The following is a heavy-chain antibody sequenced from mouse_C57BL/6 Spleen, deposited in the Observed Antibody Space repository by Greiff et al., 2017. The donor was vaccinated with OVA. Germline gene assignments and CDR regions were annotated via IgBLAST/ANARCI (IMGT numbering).Heavy chain of an antibody. V-gene: IGHV1-64*01. CDR3: ARKSSRGDYAMDY. CDR1: GYTFTSYW. CDR2: IHPNSGST. D-gene: IGHD1-1*01. J-gene: IGHJ4*01. Sequence: QVQLQQPGAELVKPGASVKLSCKASGYTFTSYWMHWVKQRPGQGLEWIGMIHPNSGSTNYNEKFKSKATLTVDKSSSTAYMQLSSLTSEDSAVYYCARKSSRGDYAMDYWGQGTSVTVSS.